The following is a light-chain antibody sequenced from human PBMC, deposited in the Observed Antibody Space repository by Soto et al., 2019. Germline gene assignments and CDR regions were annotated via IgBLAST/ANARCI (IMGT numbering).Light chain of an antibody. CDR1: SSDVGGYNY. CDR2: EVS. CDR3: SSYTGSSALLWV. Sequence: QSALTQPASVSGSPGQSITISCTGTSSDVGGYNYVSWYQQHPGKAPKLMIYEVSNRPSGVSNRFSGSKSGNTASLTISGLQAEDEADYYCSSYTGSSALLWVFGGGTKLTVL. J-gene: IGLJ3*02. V-gene: IGLV2-14*01.